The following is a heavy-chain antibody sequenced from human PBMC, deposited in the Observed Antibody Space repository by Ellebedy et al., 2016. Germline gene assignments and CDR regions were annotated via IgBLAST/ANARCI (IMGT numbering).Heavy chain of an antibody. CDR2: ISYDGSKK. J-gene: IGHJ4*02. Sequence: GGSLRLSCAASGFTFSTYTMHWVRQAPGKGLEWVAVISYDGSKKYYAESVKGRFTISRDNSKNTAYLQMNSLTAEDTAVYFCANSGYSYAWGYWGQGTLVTVSS. D-gene: IGHD5-18*01. V-gene: IGHV3-30-3*01. CDR1: GFTFSTYT. CDR3: ANSGYSYAWGY.